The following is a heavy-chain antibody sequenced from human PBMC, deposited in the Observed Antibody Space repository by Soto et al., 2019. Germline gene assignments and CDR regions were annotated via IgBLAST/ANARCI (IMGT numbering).Heavy chain of an antibody. CDR3: ARSRRGAYSSGWYSLSGYYNYGIDV. CDR2: IYPGDSDT. Sequence: HGESLKISCKGSGYSFTNYWIGWVRQMPGKGLEWMGVIYPGDSDTRCSPSFQGQVTISADKSISTAYLQWSSLKASDTAMYYCARSRRGAYSSGWYSLSGYYNYGIDVWGQGTKVTVSS. V-gene: IGHV5-51*01. CDR1: GYSFTNYW. D-gene: IGHD6-19*01. J-gene: IGHJ6*02.